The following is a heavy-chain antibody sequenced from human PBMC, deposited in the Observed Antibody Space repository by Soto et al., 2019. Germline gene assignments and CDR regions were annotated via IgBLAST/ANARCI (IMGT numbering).Heavy chain of an antibody. CDR1: GGTFSSYT. Sequence: QVQLVQSGAEVKKPGSSVKVSCRASGGTFSSYTITWVRQAPGQGLEWMGRIIPILDITNYAQKFQGRVTITADKSTSTASMELSSLRSEDTAVYYCARVTMVTSWFDPWGQGTLVTVSS. CDR3: ARVTMVTSWFDP. CDR2: IIPILDIT. D-gene: IGHD4-17*01. J-gene: IGHJ5*02. V-gene: IGHV1-69*02.